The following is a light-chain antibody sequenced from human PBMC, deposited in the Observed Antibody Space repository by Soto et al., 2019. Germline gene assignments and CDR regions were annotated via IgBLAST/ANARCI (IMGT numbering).Light chain of an antibody. J-gene: IGKJ1*01. CDR1: QSVSSS. CDR2: GAS. V-gene: IGKV3-20*01. Sequence: EIVLTQSPGTLSLSPGERATLSCRASQSVSSSLAWYQQKRGQAPRLLIHGASSRATGIPDRFSGSGSGTDFTLTISRLEPGDFAVYYCQQYGGSPRTFGQGTKVEVK. CDR3: QQYGGSPRT.